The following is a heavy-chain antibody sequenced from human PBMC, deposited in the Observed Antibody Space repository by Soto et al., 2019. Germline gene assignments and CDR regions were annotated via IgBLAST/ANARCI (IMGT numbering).Heavy chain of an antibody. CDR2: ISSSSSYI. Sequence: GGSLRLSCAASGFTFSSYSMNWVRQAPGKGLEWVSSISSSSSYIYYADSVKGRFTISRDNAKNSLYLQMNSLRAEDTAVYYCASNPGGLVNYYYGMDVWGQGTTVTVSS. CDR1: GFTFSSYS. V-gene: IGHV3-21*01. J-gene: IGHJ6*02. D-gene: IGHD3-16*01. CDR3: ASNPGGLVNYYYGMDV.